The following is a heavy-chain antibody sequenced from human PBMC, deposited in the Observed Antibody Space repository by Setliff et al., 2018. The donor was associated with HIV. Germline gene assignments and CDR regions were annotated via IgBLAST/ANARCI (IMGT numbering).Heavy chain of an antibody. CDR2: IYPGDSDI. V-gene: IGHV5-51*01. CDR1: GYTFTNYW. D-gene: IGHD6-19*01. Sequence: GESLKISCEASGYTFTNYWIGWVRQMPGKGLEWMGIIYPGDSDIIYSPSFQGQVTISADKSITTAYLQWSSLKASDTAIYYCVRHRSSVAGTRIGYCYYMDVWGKGTTVTVSS. CDR3: VRHRSSVAGTRIGYCYYMDV. J-gene: IGHJ6*03.